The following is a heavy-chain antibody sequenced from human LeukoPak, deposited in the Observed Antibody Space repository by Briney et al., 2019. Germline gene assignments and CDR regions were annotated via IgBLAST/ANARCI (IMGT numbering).Heavy chain of an antibody. V-gene: IGHV4-39*07. D-gene: IGHD1-1*01. J-gene: IGHJ4*02. CDR3: ARDWNRYAY. Sequence: SETLSLTCSVSGGSISSCTYSWGWIRQPPGKGLEWIGSFSCSGSTYYNLSLKSRVTISVDTSKSQFSLYMDSVTAADTAVYYCARDWNRYAYWGQGTLVTVSS. CDR2: FSCSGST. CDR1: GGSISSCTYS.